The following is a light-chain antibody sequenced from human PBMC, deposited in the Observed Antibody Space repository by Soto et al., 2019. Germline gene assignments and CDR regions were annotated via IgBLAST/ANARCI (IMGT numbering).Light chain of an antibody. CDR1: QDIKKD. Sequence: AIQMTQSPSSLSASVGDGVTITCRASQDIKKDLGWYQQKPGKAPNLLIYAASSLQGGVPSRFSGTGSGTEFTLTISSLQPEDFATYYCLQDYAYPLTFGGGTQVEI. CDR2: AAS. CDR3: LQDYAYPLT. J-gene: IGKJ4*01. V-gene: IGKV1-6*01.